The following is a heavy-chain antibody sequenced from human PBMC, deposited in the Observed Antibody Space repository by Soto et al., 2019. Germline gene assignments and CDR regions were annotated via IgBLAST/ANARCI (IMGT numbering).Heavy chain of an antibody. CDR3: AKLPLLRVVDNWFAP. D-gene: IGHD2-21*01. J-gene: IGHJ5*02. CDR1: GFTFSTYS. V-gene: IGHV3-48*02. CDR2: ISSSGSTI. Sequence: EVQLVESGGGLIQPGGSLRLSCVGSGFTFSTYSMNWVRQAPGKGLEWIAFISSSGSTITYADLAKGRLTISRENAKNSVYLQMNSLRDEDTALYYCAKLPLLRVVDNWFAPWGQGTQVTVSS.